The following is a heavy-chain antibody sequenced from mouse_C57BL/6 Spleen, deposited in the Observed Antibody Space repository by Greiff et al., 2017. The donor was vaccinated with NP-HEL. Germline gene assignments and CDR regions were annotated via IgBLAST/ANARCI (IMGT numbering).Heavy chain of an antibody. CDR3: AREDSNYRYFDV. CDR1: GYTFTDYY. D-gene: IGHD2-5*01. V-gene: IGHV1-26*01. Sequence: VQLQQSGPELVKPGASVKISCKASGYTFTDYYMNWVKQSHGKSLEWIGDINPNNGGTSYNQKFKGKATLTVDKSSSTAYMELRSLTSEDSAVYYCAREDSNYRYFDVWGTGTTVTVSS. CDR2: INPNNGGT. J-gene: IGHJ1*03.